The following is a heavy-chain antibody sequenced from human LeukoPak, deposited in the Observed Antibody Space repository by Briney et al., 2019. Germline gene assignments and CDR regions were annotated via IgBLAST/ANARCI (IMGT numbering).Heavy chain of an antibody. Sequence: GGSLRLSCAASGFTFGNYWMSWVRQAPGKGLEWVANIKQAGSEKNYVDSVKGRFTISRDNAKNSLSLQMNSLRAEDTAIYYCAREDDWNYEDYWGQGTLVTVSS. V-gene: IGHV3-7*01. D-gene: IGHD1-7*01. CDR2: IKQAGSEK. CDR3: AREDDWNYEDY. J-gene: IGHJ4*02. CDR1: GFTFGNYW.